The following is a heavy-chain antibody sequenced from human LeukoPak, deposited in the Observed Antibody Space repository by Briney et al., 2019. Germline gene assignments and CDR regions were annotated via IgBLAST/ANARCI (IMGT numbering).Heavy chain of an antibody. D-gene: IGHD3-9*01. V-gene: IGHV4-59*12. CDR2: IYYSGST. J-gene: IGHJ4*02. CDR1: GGSISSYY. CDR3: ARGPDLWLSDY. Sequence: NPSETLSLTCSVSGGSISSYYWSWIRQPPGKGLEWIGYIYYSGSTNYNPSLKSRVTISVDTSKNQFSLKLSSVTAADTAVYYCARGPDLWLSDYWGQGTLVTVSS.